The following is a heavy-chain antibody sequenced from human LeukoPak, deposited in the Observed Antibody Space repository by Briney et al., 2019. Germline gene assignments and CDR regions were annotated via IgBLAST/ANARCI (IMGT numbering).Heavy chain of an antibody. J-gene: IGHJ3*02. CDR2: INPSGGST. CDR3: ARGFYYYDSSGYYSDAFDI. D-gene: IGHD3-22*01. Sequence: ASVKVSCKASGYTFTSYYMHWVRQAPGQGLEWMGMINPSGGSTSYAQKFQGRVTITRNTSISTAYMELSSLRSEDTAVYYCARGFYYYDSSGYYSDAFDIWGQGTMVTVSS. V-gene: IGHV1-46*01. CDR1: GYTFTSYY.